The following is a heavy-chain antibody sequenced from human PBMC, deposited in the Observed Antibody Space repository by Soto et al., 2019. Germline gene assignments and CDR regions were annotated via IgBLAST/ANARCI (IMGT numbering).Heavy chain of an antibody. CDR3: AAGGRGYSSGPWFDFDF. CDR2: ILPIFGTT. Sequence: QVQLVQSGAEVKKPGSSVKVSCQASGGIFSSNAISWVRQAPGQGLEWMGGILPIFGTTNYAQNFQGSATKTADDSTSTASMEFSSLKSNDPAVYYSAAGGRGYSSGPWFDFDFWGQGTLVTVSS. V-gene: IGHV1-69*01. CDR1: GGIFSSNA. J-gene: IGHJ4*02. D-gene: IGHD5-18*01.